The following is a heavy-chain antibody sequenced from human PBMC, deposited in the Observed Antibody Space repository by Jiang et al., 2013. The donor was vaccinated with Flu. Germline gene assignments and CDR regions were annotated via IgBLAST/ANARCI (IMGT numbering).Heavy chain of an antibody. V-gene: IGHV2-70*20. Sequence: KPTQTLTLTCSFSGFSLTTTGMGIAWVRQPPGQALEWLALIDWADDIYYSTSLKTRLTISKDTSKNQAVLTLTDMAPVDTATYYCVRSSTVTTLDYYYYVLDVWGQGTTVTVS. J-gene: IGHJ6*02. CDR1: GFSLTTTGMG. CDR3: VRSSTVTTLDYYYYVLDV. D-gene: IGHD4-17*01. CDR2: IDWADDI.